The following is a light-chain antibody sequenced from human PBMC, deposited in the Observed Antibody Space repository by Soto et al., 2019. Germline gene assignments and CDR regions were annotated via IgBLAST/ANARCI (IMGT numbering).Light chain of an antibody. V-gene: IGLV1-40*01. CDR2: GNS. CDR3: QSYDSSLSADV. Sequence: QSVLTQPPSVSGAPGQRVTISCTGSSSNIGAGYDLHWYQQLPGKAPKLLIYGNSNRPSGVPDRFSGSKSGTSASLAITGLQAEDEADYYCQSYDSSLSADVFGTGTKLTVL. J-gene: IGLJ1*01. CDR1: SSNIGAGYD.